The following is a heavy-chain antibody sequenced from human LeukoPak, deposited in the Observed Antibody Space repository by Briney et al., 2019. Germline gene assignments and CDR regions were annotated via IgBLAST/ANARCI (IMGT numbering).Heavy chain of an antibody. CDR1: GYSFTSYW. V-gene: IGHV5-51*01. D-gene: IGHD2-15*01. Sequence: GESLKISCKGSGYSFTSYWIGCVRQMPGKSLEWMGITYPGDSNTRYSPSFQGQVTISADKSISSAYLQWSSLKASDTAMYYCVRSPACSSGTCYPNWFDPWGQGTLVTVSS. J-gene: IGHJ5*02. CDR2: TYPGDSNT. CDR3: VRSPACSSGTCYPNWFDP.